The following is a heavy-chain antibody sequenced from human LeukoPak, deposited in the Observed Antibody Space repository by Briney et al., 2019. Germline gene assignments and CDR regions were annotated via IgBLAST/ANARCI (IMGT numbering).Heavy chain of an antibody. J-gene: IGHJ4*02. CDR2: IKSKIDGGTT. V-gene: IGHV3-15*01. CDR3: TYPGYYDILTGYSGVDY. CDR1: GFTFSNAW. D-gene: IGHD3-9*01. Sequence: GGSLRLSCAASGFTFSNAWMNWVRQAPGKGLEWVGRIKSKIDGGTTDYAAPVQGRFTISRDDSKNTLYLQMNSLKTEDTAVYYCTYPGYYDILTGYSGVDYWGQGTLVTVSS.